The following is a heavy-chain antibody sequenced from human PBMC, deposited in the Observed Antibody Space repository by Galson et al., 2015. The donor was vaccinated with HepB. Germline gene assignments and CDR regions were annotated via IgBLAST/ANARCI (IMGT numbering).Heavy chain of an antibody. J-gene: IGHJ4*02. CDR1: GFIFSSYA. V-gene: IGHV3-23*01. CDR2: ISGRGGST. D-gene: IGHD3-10*01. CDR3: AKGQVIGVSGEFYFDY. Sequence: SLRLSCAASGFIFSSYAMSWVRQAPGKGLEWVSDISGRGGSTHYADSVKGRFTISRDTSKNTLYLQMNSLRAEDTAIYYCAKGQVIGVSGEFYFDYWGQGALVTVSS.